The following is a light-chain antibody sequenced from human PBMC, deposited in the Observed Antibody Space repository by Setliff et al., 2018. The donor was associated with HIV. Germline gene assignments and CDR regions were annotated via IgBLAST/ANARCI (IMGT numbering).Light chain of an antibody. CDR3: SSYTSSNTLV. CDR2: EVS. J-gene: IGLJ1*01. CDR1: SSDVGSYNL. V-gene: IGLV2-14*02. Sequence: QSALAQPASVSGSPGQSITMSCTGTSSDVGSYNLVSWYQQQPGKAPKLLIYEVSNRPSGVSNRFSGSKSGNTASLTISGLQAEDEADYYCSSYTSSNTLVFGTGTKVTVL.